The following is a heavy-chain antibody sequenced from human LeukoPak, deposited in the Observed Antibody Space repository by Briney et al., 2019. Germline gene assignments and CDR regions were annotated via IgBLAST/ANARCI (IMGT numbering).Heavy chain of an antibody. Sequence: ASVKVSCKASGGTFSSYAISWVRQAPGQGLELMGGIIPIFGTANYAQKFQGRVTITTDESTSPPYMELSSLRSEDTAVYYCARVGSGSYDYWGQGTLVTVSS. CDR2: IIPIFGTA. D-gene: IGHD1-26*01. CDR3: ARVGSGSYDY. CDR1: GGTFSSYA. J-gene: IGHJ4*02. V-gene: IGHV1-69*05.